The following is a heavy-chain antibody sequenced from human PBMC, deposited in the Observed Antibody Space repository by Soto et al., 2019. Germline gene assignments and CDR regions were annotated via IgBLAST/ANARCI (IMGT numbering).Heavy chain of an antibody. V-gene: IGHV2-5*02. D-gene: IGHD2-21*02. Sequence: QITLKESGPTLVKPTQTLTLTCTFSGFSLSTSGVGVGWIRQPPGKALEWLALIYWDDDKRYSPSLKSRLTITKDTSKNQVVLTMTNMDPVDTAPYYCAHRLTVAYCGGDCSYDWFDPWGQGTLVTVSS. CDR3: AHRLTVAYCGGDCSYDWFDP. CDR1: GFSLSTSGVG. CDR2: IYWDDDK. J-gene: IGHJ5*02.